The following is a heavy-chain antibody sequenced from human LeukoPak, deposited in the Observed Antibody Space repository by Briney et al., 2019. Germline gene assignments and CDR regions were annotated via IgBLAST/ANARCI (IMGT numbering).Heavy chain of an antibody. CDR2: ISVTGSKG. J-gene: IGHJ4*02. D-gene: IGHD2-2*01. Sequence: PGGSLRLSCAASGFTFNSYAVSWVRQSPGKGLEWVSGISVTGSKGHYADSVKGRFTISRDNSKNTLYLQMNSLRAEDTALYYCAKDSRAYCTSTSCFDFDFWGQGILVTVSS. V-gene: IGHV3-23*01. CDR1: GFTFNSYA. CDR3: AKDSRAYCTSTSCFDFDF.